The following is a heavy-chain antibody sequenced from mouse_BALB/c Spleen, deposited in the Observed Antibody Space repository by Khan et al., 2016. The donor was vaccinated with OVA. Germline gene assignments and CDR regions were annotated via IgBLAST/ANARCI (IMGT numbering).Heavy chain of an antibody. CDR3: ARKYDYDEGLAY. CDR2: IWSGGST. D-gene: IGHD2-4*01. CDR1: GFSLTTYG. Sequence: VALVESGPGLVQPSQSLSITCTVSGFSLTTYGVHWVRPSPGKGLEWLGVIWSGGSTDYNAAFISRLSISKDSSKSQVFFKMNSMQVNDTAIYYCARKYDYDEGLAYRGQGTLVTVGA. J-gene: IGHJ3*01. V-gene: IGHV2-2*02.